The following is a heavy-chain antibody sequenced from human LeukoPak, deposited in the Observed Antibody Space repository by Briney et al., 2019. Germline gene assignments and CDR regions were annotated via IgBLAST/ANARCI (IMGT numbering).Heavy chain of an antibody. CDR2: INPNSGGT. CDR3: ARYSGSYYYGMDV. Sequence: ASVKVSCKASGYTFTGYYMHWVRQAPGQGLEWMGWINPNSGGTNYAQKFQGRVAMTGDTSISTAYMDLSRLRSDDTAVYYCARYSGSYYYGMDVWGQGTTVTVSS. J-gene: IGHJ6*02. D-gene: IGHD1-26*01. CDR1: GYTFTGYY. V-gene: IGHV1-2*02.